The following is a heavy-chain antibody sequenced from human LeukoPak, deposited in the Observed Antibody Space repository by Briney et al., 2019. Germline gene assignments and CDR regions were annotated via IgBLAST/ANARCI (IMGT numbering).Heavy chain of an antibody. CDR1: GGPISSYY. CDR2: IYYSGST. V-gene: IGHV4-59*01. CDR3: AEITSGDLGAFDI. J-gene: IGHJ3*02. Sequence: SETLSLTCTVSGGPISSYYWSWIRQPPGKGLEWIGYIYYSGSTNYNPSLKSRVTISVDTSKNQFSLKLSSVTAADTAVYYCAEITSGDLGAFDIWGQGTMVTVSS. D-gene: IGHD2-21*02.